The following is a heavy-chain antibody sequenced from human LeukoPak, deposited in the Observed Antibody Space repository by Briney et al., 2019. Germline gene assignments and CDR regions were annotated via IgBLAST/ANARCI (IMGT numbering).Heavy chain of an antibody. V-gene: IGHV3-7*01. CDR1: GFTFSTYW. CDR2: IKQDGSEK. D-gene: IGHD2-2*01. Sequence: GGSLRLSCAASGFTFSTYWMSWVRQAPGKGLEWVANIKQDGSEKYYVDAVRGRFTISRDNAKNSLYLQMNSLTADDTAVYYCVRSYHPGGWFDPWGQGTLVTVSS. J-gene: IGHJ5*02. CDR3: VRSYHPGGWFDP.